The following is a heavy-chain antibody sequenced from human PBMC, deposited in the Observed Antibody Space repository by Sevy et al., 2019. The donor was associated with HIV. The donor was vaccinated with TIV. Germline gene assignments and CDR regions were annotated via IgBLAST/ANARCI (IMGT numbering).Heavy chain of an antibody. Sequence: ASVKVSCKASGYTFTGYYMHWVRQAPGQGVEWMGRINPNSGGTNYAQKFQGRVTMTRDTSISTAYMELSRLRSDDTAVYYCAVGYCSGGSCSFDYLGQRTLVTVSS. CDR1: GYTFTGYY. D-gene: IGHD2-15*01. J-gene: IGHJ4*02. V-gene: IGHV1-2*06. CDR3: AVGYCSGGSCSFDY. CDR2: INPNSGGT.